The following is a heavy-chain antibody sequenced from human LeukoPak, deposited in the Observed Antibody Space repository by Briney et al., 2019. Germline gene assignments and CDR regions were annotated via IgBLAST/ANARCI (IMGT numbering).Heavy chain of an antibody. CDR1: GDSISSSASY. CDR2: ISYSGTT. D-gene: IGHD6-13*01. Sequence: SETLSLTCTVSGDSISSSASYWGWIRQPPGKGLYWIVIISYSGTTYYTPSLKSRVTMYVDTCNNQVSLNMTSVTAADTPIYYSARQLDSSRSYPFAYWGQGTLVTVSS. J-gene: IGHJ4*02. CDR3: ARQLDSSRSYPFAY. V-gene: IGHV4-39*01.